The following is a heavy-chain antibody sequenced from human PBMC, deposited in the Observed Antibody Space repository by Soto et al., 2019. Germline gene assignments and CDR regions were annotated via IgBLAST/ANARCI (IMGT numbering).Heavy chain of an antibody. D-gene: IGHD2-2*01. Sequence: PGGSLRLSCAASGFTFSSYWMSWVRQAPGKGLEWVANIKQDGSEKYYVDSVKGRFTISRDNAKNSLYLQMNSLRAEDTAVYYCARDASIVLVLAATYYYYYYGMDVWGQGTTVTVSS. V-gene: IGHV3-7*01. CDR1: GFTFSSYW. J-gene: IGHJ6*02. CDR2: IKQDGSEK. CDR3: ARDASIVLVLAATYYYYYYGMDV.